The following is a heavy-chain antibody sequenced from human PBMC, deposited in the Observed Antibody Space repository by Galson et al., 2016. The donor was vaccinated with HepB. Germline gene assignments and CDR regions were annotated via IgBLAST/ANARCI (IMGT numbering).Heavy chain of an antibody. J-gene: IGHJ4*02. Sequence: SLTCTVSGGSISNYYWTWIRQPAGKVLEWIGRIYTSGSTNYNPSLKSRVTMSVDTSKNQFSLRLRSVTAADTAVYYCAREGWAVLDYWGQGTLVTVSS. D-gene: IGHD5-24*01. CDR2: IYTSGST. CDR3: AREGWAVLDY. V-gene: IGHV4-4*07. CDR1: GGSISNYY.